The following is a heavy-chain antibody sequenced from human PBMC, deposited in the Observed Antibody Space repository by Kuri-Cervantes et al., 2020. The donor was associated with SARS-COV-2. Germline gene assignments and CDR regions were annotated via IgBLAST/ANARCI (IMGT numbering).Heavy chain of an antibody. J-gene: IGHJ4*02. V-gene: IGHV2-70*04. D-gene: IGHD1-14*01. CDR1: GFSLSTHGMR. CDR3: ARDMGTNNFDY. CDR2: IDWDDDK. Sequence: SGPTLVKPTQTLTLTCTFSGFSLSTHGMRVSWIRQPPGKALEWLARIDWDDDKFYTTSLKTRLTISKDTSKNQVVLTMTNMDPVDTATYYCARDMGTNNFDYWGQGTLVTVSS.